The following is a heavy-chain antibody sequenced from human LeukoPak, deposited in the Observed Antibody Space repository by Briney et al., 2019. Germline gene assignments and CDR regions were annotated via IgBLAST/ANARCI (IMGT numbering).Heavy chain of an antibody. J-gene: IGHJ6*02. V-gene: IGHV4-30-4*01. CDR2: IYYSGST. CDR3: ARATIYYCGSGSYYYYGMDV. D-gene: IGHD3-10*01. Sequence: NPSETLSLTCTVSGGSISSGDYYWSWIRQPPGKGLEWIGYIYYSGSTYYNPSLKSRVTISVDTSKNQFSLKLSSVTAADTAVYYCARATIYYCGSGSYYYYGMDVWGQGTTVTVSS. CDR1: GGSISSGDYY.